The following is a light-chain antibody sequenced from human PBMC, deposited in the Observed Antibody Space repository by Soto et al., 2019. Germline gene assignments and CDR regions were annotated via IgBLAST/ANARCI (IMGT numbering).Light chain of an antibody. CDR2: LNSDGSH. CDR3: QTWGTGIRGV. V-gene: IGLV4-69*01. CDR1: SGHSSYA. J-gene: IGLJ2*01. Sequence: QPVLTQSPSASASLGASVKLTCTLSSGHSSYAIAWHQQQPEKGPWYLMKLNSDGSHSKGDGIPDRFSGSSSGAERYLTISSLQSEDEADYYCQTWGTGIRGVFGGGTKLTVL.